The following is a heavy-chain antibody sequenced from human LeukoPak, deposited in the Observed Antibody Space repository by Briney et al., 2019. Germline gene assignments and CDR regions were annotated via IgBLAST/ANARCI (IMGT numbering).Heavy chain of an antibody. CDR3: ARRYIVVVPAAIGYGMDV. J-gene: IGHJ6*02. CDR2: IYYSGST. CDR1: GGSISSSSYY. Sequence: SETLSLTCTLSGGSISSSSYYWGWIRQPPGKGLEWIGSIYYSGSTYYNPSLKSRVTISVDTSKNQFSLKLSSVTAADTAVYYCARRYIVVVPAAIGYGMDVWGQGTTVTVSS. D-gene: IGHD2-2*01. V-gene: IGHV4-39*01.